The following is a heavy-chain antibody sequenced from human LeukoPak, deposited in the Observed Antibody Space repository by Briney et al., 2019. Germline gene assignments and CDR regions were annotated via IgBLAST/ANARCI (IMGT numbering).Heavy chain of an antibody. V-gene: IGHV3-15*01. CDR3: TTVTYYYYGMDV. Sequence: NAGGSLRLSCAASGFTFSSFSMNWVRQAPGKGLEWVGRIKSKTDGGTTDYAAPVKGRFTISRDDSKNTLYLQMNSLKTEDTAVYYCTTVTYYYYGMDVWGQGTTVTVSS. CDR2: IKSKTDGGTT. J-gene: IGHJ6*02. CDR1: GFTFSSFS.